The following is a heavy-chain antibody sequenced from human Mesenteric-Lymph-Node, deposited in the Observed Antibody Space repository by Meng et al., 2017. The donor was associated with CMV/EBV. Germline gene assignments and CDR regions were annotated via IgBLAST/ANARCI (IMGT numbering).Heavy chain of an antibody. V-gene: IGHV3-74*01. CDR2: INSDGSST. J-gene: IGHJ5*02. D-gene: IGHD6-13*01. CDR3: ARGGGKYSSSWYNWFDP. Sequence: GESLKISCAASGFTFSRYSMNWVRQAPGKGLVWVPRINSDGSSTSYADSVKGRFTISRDNAKNTLYLQMNSLRAEDTAVYYCARGGGKYSSSWYNWFDPWGQGTLVTVSS. CDR1: GFTFSRYS.